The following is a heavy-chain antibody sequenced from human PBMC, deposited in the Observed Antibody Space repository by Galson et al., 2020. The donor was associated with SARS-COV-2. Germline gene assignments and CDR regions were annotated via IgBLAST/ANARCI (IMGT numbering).Heavy chain of an antibody. CDR2: ISSDGRHS. CDR1: GFTFSNYV. J-gene: IGHJ4*02. CDR3: ARGGEWEQPYYFDY. V-gene: IGHV3-30*04. D-gene: IGHD1-26*01. Sequence: GGSLRLSCAASGFTFSNYVMHWVRQAPGKGPEWVAVISSDGRHSFYADSLKGRFTISRDNSKSTLYLQMNCLRAEDTAVDYCARGGEWEQPYYFDYCGQGTLVTVSS.